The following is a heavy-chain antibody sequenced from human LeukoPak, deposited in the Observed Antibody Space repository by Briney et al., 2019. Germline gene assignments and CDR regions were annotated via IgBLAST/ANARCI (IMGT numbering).Heavy chain of an antibody. D-gene: IGHD3-22*01. CDR2: ISYDGSNK. CDR3: AKGGDEIYDSSGIDY. J-gene: IGHJ4*02. CDR1: GFTFSSYG. V-gene: IGHV3-30*18. Sequence: GRSLRLSCAASGFTFSSYGMHWVRQAPGKGLEWVAVISYDGSNKYYADSVKGRFTISRDNSKNTLYLQMNSLRAEDMALYYCAKGGDEIYDSSGIDYWGQGTLVTVSS.